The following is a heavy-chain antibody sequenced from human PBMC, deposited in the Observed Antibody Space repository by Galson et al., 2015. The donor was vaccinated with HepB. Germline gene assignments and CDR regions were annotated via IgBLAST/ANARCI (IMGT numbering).Heavy chain of an antibody. CDR1: GFTFTSYA. CDR2: INGGAGGT. Sequence: SLRLSCAASGFTFTSYAMSWVRQTPGKGLEWVSGINGGAGGTYYADSVKGRFTISRDNSKNTLNLQMNSLRAEDTALYYCVKGGGATTYYFDHWGQGTLVTVSSGRASAPTLFPLLRFLEVDYMDVWGKGTTVTVSS. J-gene: IGHJ6*03. D-gene: IGHD3-3*01. CDR3: VKGGGATTYYFDHWGQGTLVTVSSGRASAPTLFPLLRFLEVDYMDV. V-gene: IGHV3-23*01.